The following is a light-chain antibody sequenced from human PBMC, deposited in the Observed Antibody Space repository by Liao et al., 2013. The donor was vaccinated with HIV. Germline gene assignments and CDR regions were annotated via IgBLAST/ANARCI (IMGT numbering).Light chain of an antibody. J-gene: IGLJ3*02. Sequence: SYELTQPPSVSVAPGKTANITCGGNNIGSKSVHWYQLKPGQAPVLVIYYDTNRPSGIPERLSGSSSGTTVTLTISGVQAEDEADYYCQSADSSGTCPVFGGGTKLTVL. CDR1: NIGSKS. V-gene: IGLV3-21*01. CDR2: YDT. CDR3: QSADSSGTCPV.